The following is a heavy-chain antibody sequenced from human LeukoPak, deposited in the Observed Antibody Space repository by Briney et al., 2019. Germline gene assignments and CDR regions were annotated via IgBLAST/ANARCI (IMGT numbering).Heavy chain of an antibody. J-gene: IGHJ4*02. Sequence: GGSLRLSSAASGFTFSSYAMSWVRQAPGKGLEWVSAISGSGGSTYYADSVKGRFTISRDNSKNTLYLQMNSLRAEDTALYYCVKDSSGWYNVYYFEYWGQGNLVTVSS. CDR1: GFTFSSYA. CDR2: ISGSGGST. CDR3: VKDSSGWYNVYYFEY. V-gene: IGHV3-23*01. D-gene: IGHD6-13*01.